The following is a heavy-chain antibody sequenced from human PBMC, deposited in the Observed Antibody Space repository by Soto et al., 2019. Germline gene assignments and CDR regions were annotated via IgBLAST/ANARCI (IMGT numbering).Heavy chain of an antibody. CDR2: IYYSGST. D-gene: IGHD2-21*02. CDR1: GGSISSSSYY. V-gene: IGHV4-39*01. Sequence: SETLSLTCTVSGGSISSSSYYWVWIRQPPGKGLEWIGSIYYSGSTYYNPSLKSRVTISVDTSKNQFSLKLSSVTAADTAVYYCASVVVTAYNWFDPWGQGTLVTVSS. CDR3: ASVVVTAYNWFDP. J-gene: IGHJ5*02.